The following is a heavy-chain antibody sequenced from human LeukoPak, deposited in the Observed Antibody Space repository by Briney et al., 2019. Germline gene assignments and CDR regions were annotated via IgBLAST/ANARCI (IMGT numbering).Heavy chain of an antibody. CDR3: ASPGGYSYGSDFDY. D-gene: IGHD5-18*01. J-gene: IGHJ4*02. CDR1: GGTFSSYA. CDR2: IIPIFGTA. Sequence: ASVKVSCKASGGTFSSYAISWVRQAPGQGLEWMGGIIPIFGTANYAQKFQGRVTITADKSTSTAYMELSSLRSEDTAVYYCASPGGYSYGSDFDYWGQGTLVTVPS. V-gene: IGHV1-69*06.